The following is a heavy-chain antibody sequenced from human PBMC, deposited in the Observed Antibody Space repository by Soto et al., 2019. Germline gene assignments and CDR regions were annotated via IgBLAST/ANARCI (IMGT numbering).Heavy chain of an antibody. D-gene: IGHD3-3*01. CDR2: INAGNCNT. CDR3: ARGTIFGVVITNY. CDR1: GYTFTSYA. V-gene: IGHV1-3*01. Sequence: QVQLVQSGAEVKKPGASVKVSCKASGYTFTSYAMHWVRQAPGQRLEWMGWINAGNCNTKYSQKFQGRVTITRDTSASTAYMELSSLRSEDTAVYYCARGTIFGVVITNYWGQGTLVTVSS. J-gene: IGHJ4*02.